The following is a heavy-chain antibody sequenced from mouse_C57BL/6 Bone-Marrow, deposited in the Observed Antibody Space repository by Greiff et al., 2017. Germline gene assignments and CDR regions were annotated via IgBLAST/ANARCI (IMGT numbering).Heavy chain of an antibody. CDR1: GYTFPTYP. CDR3: ARRNWDVGYFYY. J-gene: IGHJ2*01. D-gene: IGHD4-1*01. CDR2: FHPYNDDT. V-gene: IGHV1-47*01. Sequence: VQLHQSGAELVKPGASVKMSCKASGYTFPTYPIEWMKQNHGKSLEWIGNFHPYNDDTKYNEKFKGKATLTVEKSSSTVYLELSRLTSDDSAVYYCARRNWDVGYFYYWGQGTTLTVSA.